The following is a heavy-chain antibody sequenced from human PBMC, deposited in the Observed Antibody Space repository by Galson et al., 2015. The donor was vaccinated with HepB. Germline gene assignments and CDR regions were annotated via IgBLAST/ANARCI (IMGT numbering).Heavy chain of an antibody. V-gene: IGHV3-7*01. Sequence: SLRLSCAASGFTFSNFWMSWVRQAPGKGLEWVANIKQDGSEKYYVDSVKGRFTISRDNVKKSLYLQTNSLRAEDTAVYYCARDKNTNFYFYQGTDDWGQGTTVTVSS. CDR3: ARDKNTNFYFYQGTDD. CDR2: IKQDGSEK. J-gene: IGHJ6*02. CDR1: GFTFSNFW.